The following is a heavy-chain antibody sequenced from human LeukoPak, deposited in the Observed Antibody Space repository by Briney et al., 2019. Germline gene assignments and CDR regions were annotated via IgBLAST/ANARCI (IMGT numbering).Heavy chain of an antibody. Sequence: SEILSLTCTVSGGVISIYGWSWFRQPPGKGLEWIGEAYYSGSTDYNPSLKSRVTISTDTSNNQVSLKLNSVTAADTAVYYCARLSRIASAGDYDYHSLDVWGQGTTVTVSS. D-gene: IGHD6-13*01. CDR3: ARLSRIASAGDYDYHSLDV. CDR1: GGVISIYG. J-gene: IGHJ6*02. CDR2: AYYSGST. V-gene: IGHV4-59*13.